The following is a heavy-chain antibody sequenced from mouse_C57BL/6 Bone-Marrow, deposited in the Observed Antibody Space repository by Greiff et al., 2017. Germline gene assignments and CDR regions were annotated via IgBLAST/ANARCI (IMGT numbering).Heavy chain of an antibody. Sequence: EVMLVESEGGLVQPGSSMKLSCTASGFTFSDYYMAWVRQVPEKGLEWVANINYDGSSTYYLDSLKSRFIISRDNAKNILYLQMSSLKSEDTATYYCARGPSYYYGSSYDAMDYWGQGTSVTVSS. D-gene: IGHD1-1*01. J-gene: IGHJ4*01. CDR2: INYDGSST. CDR3: ARGPSYYYGSSYDAMDY. V-gene: IGHV5-16*01. CDR1: GFTFSDYY.